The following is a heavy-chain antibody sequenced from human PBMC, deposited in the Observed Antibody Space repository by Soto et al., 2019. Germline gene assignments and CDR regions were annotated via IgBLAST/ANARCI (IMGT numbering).Heavy chain of an antibody. V-gene: IGHV4-34*01. Sequence: QVQLQQWGAGLLKPSETLSLTCAVYGGSFSGYYWSWIRQPPGKGLEWIGEINHSGSTNYNPSLKSRVTISVDTSKNQFSLKLSSVTAADTAVYYCARGGVADSSGYYYDYWGQGTLVTVSS. CDR1: GGSFSGYY. D-gene: IGHD3-22*01. J-gene: IGHJ4*02. CDR3: ARGGVADSSGYYYDY. CDR2: INHSGST.